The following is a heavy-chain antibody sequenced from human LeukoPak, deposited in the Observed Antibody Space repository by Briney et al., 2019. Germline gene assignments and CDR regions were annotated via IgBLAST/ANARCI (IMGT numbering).Heavy chain of an antibody. CDR2: ITYNGDTT. CDR3: AKPIPVIDGA. CDR1: GFAFSSYV. D-gene: IGHD5-24*01. Sequence: PGGSLRLSCAASGFAFSSYVMNWVRQAPGKGLEWVSGITYNGDTTYYADSVKGRFTISRDNSKNALYLQMNSLRAEDTAVYYCAKPIPVIDGAWGQGTLVTVSS. J-gene: IGHJ4*02. V-gene: IGHV3-23*01.